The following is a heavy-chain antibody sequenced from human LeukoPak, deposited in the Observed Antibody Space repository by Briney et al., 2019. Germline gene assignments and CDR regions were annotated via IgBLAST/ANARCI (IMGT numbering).Heavy chain of an antibody. D-gene: IGHD2-15*01. CDR1: GGSISSNNW. V-gene: IGHV4-4*02. CDR2: IYHSGST. CDR3: ARENCRGATCYSMWGAFDI. J-gene: IGHJ3*02. Sequence: SGTLSLTCAVSGGSISSNNWWGWVRQPPGKGLEWIGEIYHSGSTNYNPSLKSRINISVDKSKNKFSLNLSSVTAADTTIYYWARENCRGATCYSMWGAFDIWGQGTMVTV.